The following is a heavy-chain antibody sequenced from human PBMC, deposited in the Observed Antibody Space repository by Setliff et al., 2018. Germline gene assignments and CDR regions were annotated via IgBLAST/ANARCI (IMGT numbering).Heavy chain of an antibody. CDR2: ISDSGSTK. CDR3: APKGRGELRAEF. Sequence: TGGSLRLSCGVFGLTFSSYEMIWVRQAPGKGLEWVSYISDSGSTKYYADSVKGRFTISRDNAKNSLFLQMNSLRTGDTAVYYCAPKGRGELRAEFWGQGTLVTVSS. CDR1: GLTFSSYE. V-gene: IGHV3-48*03. D-gene: IGHD1-7*01. J-gene: IGHJ4*02.